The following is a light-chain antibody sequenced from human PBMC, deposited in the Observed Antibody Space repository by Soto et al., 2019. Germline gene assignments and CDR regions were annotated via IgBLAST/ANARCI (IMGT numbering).Light chain of an antibody. CDR2: GAS. V-gene: IGKV3-20*01. CDR3: QQYCSSPYT. Sequence: EIVLTQSPGTLSLSPGERATLSCRASQSVSSSYLAWYQQKPGQAPRLLIYGASSRATGIPDRCSGSGSGTDFARTISRLEPEDFEVYYCQQYCSSPYTFGPGTKVDIK. J-gene: IGKJ3*01. CDR1: QSVSSSY.